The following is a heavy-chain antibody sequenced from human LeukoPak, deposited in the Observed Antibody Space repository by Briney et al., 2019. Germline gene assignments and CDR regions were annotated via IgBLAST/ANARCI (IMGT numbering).Heavy chain of an antibody. CDR3: AKEAPSKYYDFWSGASYFDY. CDR2: ISGSGGST. J-gene: IGHJ4*02. Sequence: PGGSLRLSCAASGFTFSTYAMSWVRQAPGKGLEWVSTISGSGGSTYYADSVKGRFTISRDNSKNTLYLQMNSLRAEDTAVYYCAKEAPSKYYDFWSGASYFDYWGQGTLVTVSS. V-gene: IGHV3-23*01. D-gene: IGHD3-3*01. CDR1: GFTFSTYA.